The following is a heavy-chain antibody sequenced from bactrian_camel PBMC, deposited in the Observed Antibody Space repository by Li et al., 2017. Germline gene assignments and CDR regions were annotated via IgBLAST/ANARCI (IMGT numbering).Heavy chain of an antibody. D-gene: IGHD4*01. CDR1: GFTFSSYD. Sequence: VQLVESGGGLAQPGGSLRLSCVASGFTFSSYDMSWVRQAPGKGLEWISTINRAGSTTYYPDSVKGRFTISRDNAKNTVFLQMNSLKPEDTAVYYCVRDRLIYSDYGPGEYWGQGTQVTVS. V-gene: IGHV3S40*01. CDR3: VRDRLIYSDYGPGEY. CDR2: INRAGSTT. J-gene: IGHJ4*01.